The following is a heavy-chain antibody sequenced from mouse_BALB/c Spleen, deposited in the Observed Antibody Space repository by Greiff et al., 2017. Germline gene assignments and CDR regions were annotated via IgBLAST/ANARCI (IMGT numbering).Heavy chain of an antibody. V-gene: IGHV5-6-5*01. CDR3: ARGSSYGMDY. CDR1: GFTFSSYA. J-gene: IGHJ4*01. Sequence: EVQGVESGGGLVKPGGSLKLSCAASGFTFSSYAMSWVRQTPEKRLEWVASISSGGSTYYPDSVKGRFTISRDNARNILYLQMSSLRSEDTAMYYCARGSSYGMDYWGQGTSVTVSS. D-gene: IGHD1-1*01. CDR2: ISSGGST.